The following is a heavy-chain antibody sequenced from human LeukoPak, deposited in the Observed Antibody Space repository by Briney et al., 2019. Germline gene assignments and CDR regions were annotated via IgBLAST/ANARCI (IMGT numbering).Heavy chain of an antibody. CDR1: GYTFTNYA. Sequence: ASVKVSCKASGYTFTNYAVHWVRQAPGQRLEWMGWINAGNGNTKCSQKFQGRVTITRDTSASTAYLELSSLTSEDTAVYYCARDRRGYYYYGMDVWGQGTTVTVSS. J-gene: IGHJ6*02. CDR2: INAGNGNT. D-gene: IGHD2/OR15-2a*01. V-gene: IGHV1-3*01. CDR3: ARDRRGYYYYGMDV.